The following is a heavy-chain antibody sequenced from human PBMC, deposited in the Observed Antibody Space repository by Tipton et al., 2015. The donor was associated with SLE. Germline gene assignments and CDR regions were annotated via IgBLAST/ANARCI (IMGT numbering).Heavy chain of an antibody. CDR2: IYYSGST. Sequence: TLSLTCTVSGGSISSYYWSWIRQPPGKGLEWIGYIYYSGSTNYNPSLKRRVTISVDTSKNQFSLKLSSGTAADTAVYYWARWAGPTVNFDYWAQGTLVTVSS. J-gene: IGHJ4*02. CDR3: ARWAGPTVNFDY. D-gene: IGHD4-11*01. CDR1: GGSISSYY. V-gene: IGHV4-59*01.